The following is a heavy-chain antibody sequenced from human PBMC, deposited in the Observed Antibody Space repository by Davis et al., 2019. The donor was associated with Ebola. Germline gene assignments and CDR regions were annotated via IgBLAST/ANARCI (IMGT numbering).Heavy chain of an antibody. Sequence: MPSETLSLTCTVSGYSISSGYYWGWIRQPPGKGLEWIGSIYHSGSTYYNPSLKGRVTISVDTSKNQFSLKLISVTAADTAVYYCARDRQWLVPGDFDYWGQGTLVTVSS. CDR1: GYSISSGYY. V-gene: IGHV4-38-2*02. CDR3: ARDRQWLVPGDFDY. CDR2: IYHSGST. J-gene: IGHJ4*02. D-gene: IGHD6-19*01.